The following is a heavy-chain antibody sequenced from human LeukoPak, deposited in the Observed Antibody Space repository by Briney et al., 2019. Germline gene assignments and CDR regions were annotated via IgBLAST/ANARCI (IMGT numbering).Heavy chain of an antibody. CDR3: ARHRNWDFDY. D-gene: IGHD7-27*01. CDR1: GGSMSSYY. V-gene: IGHV4-59*08. J-gene: IGHJ4*02. Sequence: SETLSLTCTVSGGSMSSYYRSWIRQPPGKGLEWIGYISHSGSTKYNPSLKSRVTISVDTSKNQFSLKLNSVTAADTAVYYCARHRNWDFDYRGQGTLVTVSS. CDR2: ISHSGST.